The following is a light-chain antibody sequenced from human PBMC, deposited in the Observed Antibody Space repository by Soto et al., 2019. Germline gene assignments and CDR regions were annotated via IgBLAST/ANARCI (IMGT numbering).Light chain of an antibody. CDR1: QSVSSSY. J-gene: IGKJ1*01. CDR2: GAS. Sequence: EIVLTQSPATLSVSPVERVSLSCMASQSVSSSYLAWYQQKPGQAPRLLIYGASSRATGIPDRFSGSGSGTDFTLTISRLEPEDFAVYYCQQYGSSPGTFGQGTKVDIK. CDR3: QQYGSSPGT. V-gene: IGKV3-20*01.